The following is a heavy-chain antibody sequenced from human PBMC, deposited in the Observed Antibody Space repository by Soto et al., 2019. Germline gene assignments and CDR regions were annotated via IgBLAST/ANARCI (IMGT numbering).Heavy chain of an antibody. CDR2: TRNKASSYTT. D-gene: IGHD3-22*01. CDR1: GFSFSDYY. J-gene: IGHJ4*02. CDR3: AREGSSSGPDYEY. Sequence: EVQLVESGGGLVQPGGSLRLSCAASGFSFSDYYINWVRQAPGKGLEWVGRTRNKASSYTTDYAAFVKGRFTISRDDSKNLIFLQMISLKTVDTAVYYCAREGSSSGPDYEYWGQGTLVTVSS. V-gene: IGHV3-72*01.